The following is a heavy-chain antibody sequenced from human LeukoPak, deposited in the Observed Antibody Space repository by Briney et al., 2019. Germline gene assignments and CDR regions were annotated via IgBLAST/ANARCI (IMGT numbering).Heavy chain of an antibody. V-gene: IGHV4-39*01. CDR3: ARGDFKGQGMTTVTTLDY. CDR1: GGSISSSSYY. Sequence: SETLSLTCTVSGGSISSSSYYWGWIRQPPGKGLEWIGSIYYSGSTYYNPSLKSRVTISVDTSKNQFSLKLSSVTAADTAVYYCARGDFKGQGMTTVTTLDYWGQGTLVTVSS. D-gene: IGHD4-11*01. CDR2: IYYSGST. J-gene: IGHJ4*02.